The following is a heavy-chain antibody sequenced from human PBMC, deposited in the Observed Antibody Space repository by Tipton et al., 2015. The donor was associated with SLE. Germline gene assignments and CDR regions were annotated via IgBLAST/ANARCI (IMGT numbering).Heavy chain of an antibody. CDR3: AGIRGGYYSYYFDY. CDR1: GGSITNYY. V-gene: IGHV4-59*01. Sequence: LRLSCTVSGGSITNYYWTWIRQTPKRGLEWLGHIYSSGSTDYNPSLRSRVTISVDTSKNQFSLKLSSVTAADTAVYYCAGIRGGYYSYYFDYWGQGTLVTVSS. J-gene: IGHJ4*02. CDR2: IYSSGST. D-gene: IGHD3-22*01.